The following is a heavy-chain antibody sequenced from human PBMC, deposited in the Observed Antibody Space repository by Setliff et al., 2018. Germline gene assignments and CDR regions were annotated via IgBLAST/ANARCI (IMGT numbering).Heavy chain of an antibody. CDR3: AKDFGSTWLNYFDY. J-gene: IGHJ4*02. Sequence: PGESLKLSCATSGFTFRDYSMAWVRQVPGKGLEWVAAVIQSGTGLYADSVKGRFTISRDNSKNTLYLQMNSLSAEDTALYYCAKDFGSTWLNYFDYWGQGTLVTVSS. V-gene: IGHV3-23*01. CDR2: VIQSGTG. CDR1: GFTFRDYS. D-gene: IGHD6-13*01.